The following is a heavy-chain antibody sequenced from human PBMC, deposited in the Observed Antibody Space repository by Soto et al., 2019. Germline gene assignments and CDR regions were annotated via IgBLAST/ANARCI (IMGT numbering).Heavy chain of an antibody. J-gene: IGHJ5*02. D-gene: IGHD2-2*02. CDR2: ISAYTDTP. CDR3: ARVIPGVEAWFDP. CDR1: GYTFTNFG. V-gene: IGHV1-18*01. Sequence: ASVKVSCKASGYTFTNFGVTWVRRAPGQGLEWMGWISAYTDTPNYAQKFQGRVTMTIDTSTSTAYMDLRSLTSDDTAVYYCARVIPGVEAWFDPWGQGTLAKVYS.